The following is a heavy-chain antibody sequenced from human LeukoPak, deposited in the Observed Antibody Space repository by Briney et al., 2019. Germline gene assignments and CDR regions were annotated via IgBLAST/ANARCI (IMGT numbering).Heavy chain of an antibody. Sequence: SLRLSCAASRFTFSSYGMHWVRQAPGKGLEWVAVISYDGSNKYYADSVKGRFTISRDNSKNTLYLQMYSLRAEDTAVYYCAKDRPEYYDILTGYFDYWGQGTLVTVSS. J-gene: IGHJ4*02. D-gene: IGHD3-9*01. CDR1: RFTFSSYG. V-gene: IGHV3-30*18. CDR2: ISYDGSNK. CDR3: AKDRPEYYDILTGYFDY.